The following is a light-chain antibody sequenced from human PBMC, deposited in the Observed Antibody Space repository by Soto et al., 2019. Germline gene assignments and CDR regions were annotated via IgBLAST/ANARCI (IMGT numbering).Light chain of an antibody. J-gene: IGKJ1*01. V-gene: IGKV1-39*01. CDR1: QTINKW. CDR2: DAS. Sequence: IQRTQSPSSLSPSVGDRVSITCRTSQTINKWLAWYQKKPGKAPQLLISDASSLQSGVPSRFSGSGSGTDFNLTISSLQTEDFATYYCQQSYSTKWTVGQGTKVEIK. CDR3: QQSYSTKWT.